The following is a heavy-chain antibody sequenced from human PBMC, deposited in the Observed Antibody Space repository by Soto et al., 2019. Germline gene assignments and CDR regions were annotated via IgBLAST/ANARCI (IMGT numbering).Heavy chain of an antibody. D-gene: IGHD6-13*01. Sequence: TGGSLRLSCAASGFTFSSYSMNWVRQAPGKGLEWVSSISSSSSYIYYADSVKGRFTISRDNARNSLYLQMNSLRAEDTAVYYCARDFIAAAGTYDYWGQGTLVTVSS. CDR3: ARDFIAAAGTYDY. V-gene: IGHV3-21*01. CDR2: ISSSSSYI. J-gene: IGHJ4*02. CDR1: GFTFSSYS.